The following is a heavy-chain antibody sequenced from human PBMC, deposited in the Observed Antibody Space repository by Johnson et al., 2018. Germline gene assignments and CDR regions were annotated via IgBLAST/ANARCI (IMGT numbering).Heavy chain of an antibody. CDR3: ANGASAAVGSYYYYMDV. V-gene: IGHV3-30*18. CDR1: GFTFSSYG. D-gene: IGHD6-13*01. J-gene: IGHJ6*03. Sequence: QVQLQESGGGVVQPGRSLRLSCAASGFTFSSYGMHWVRQAPAQGLAWVAGIPYGGSNKYYADSVTGRFTISRDNSKNTLDLQMNSLRAEDTAVYYCANGASAAVGSYYYYMDVWGKGTTVTVSS. CDR2: IPYGGSNK.